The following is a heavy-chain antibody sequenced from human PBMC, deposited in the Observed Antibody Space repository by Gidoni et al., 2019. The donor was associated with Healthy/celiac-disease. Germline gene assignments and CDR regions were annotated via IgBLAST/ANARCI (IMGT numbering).Heavy chain of an antibody. CDR2: ISSSSSYI. CDR3: ARYYYDSSAVWYFDL. CDR1: GFTFSSYS. J-gene: IGHJ2*01. D-gene: IGHD3-22*01. V-gene: IGHV3-21*01. Sequence: EVQLVESGGGLVKPGGSLRLSCAASGFTFSSYSMNWVRQAPGKGLEWVSSISSSSSYIYYAVSVKGRFTISRDNAKNSLYLQMNSLRAEDTAVYYCARYYYDSSAVWYFDLWGRGTLVTVSS.